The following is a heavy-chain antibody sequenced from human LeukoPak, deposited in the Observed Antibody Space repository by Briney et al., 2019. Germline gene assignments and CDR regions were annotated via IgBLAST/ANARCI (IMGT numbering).Heavy chain of an antibody. J-gene: IGHJ5*02. D-gene: IGHD6-6*01. CDR2: IKPNSGGT. CDR1: GYTFTGYY. Sequence: ASVKVSCKTSGYTFTGYYIHWVRQAPGQGLEWMGWIKPNSGGTNYAQKFQGRVTMTRDKSISTAYMELSSLRSEDTAVYYCARVTARHVLSWFDPWGQGTLVTVSS. V-gene: IGHV1-2*02. CDR3: ARVTARHVLSWFDP.